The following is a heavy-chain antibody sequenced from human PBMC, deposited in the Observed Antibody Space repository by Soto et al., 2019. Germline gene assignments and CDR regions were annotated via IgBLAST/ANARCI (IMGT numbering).Heavy chain of an antibody. J-gene: IGHJ5*02. D-gene: IGHD3-9*01. CDR3: ALGLAELLGWFEA. Sequence: QVQLVQSAADVKKPGASVRVSCEANGFTFRSYAVHWLRQAPGQRFEWMGWVNAGNGNTKYSQKFQGRLSLTRDTSASASYMELHSLTSEDTSVYYCALGLAELLGWFEAWGQGTLISVSS. CDR1: GFTFRSYA. V-gene: IGHV1-3*01. CDR2: VNAGNGNT.